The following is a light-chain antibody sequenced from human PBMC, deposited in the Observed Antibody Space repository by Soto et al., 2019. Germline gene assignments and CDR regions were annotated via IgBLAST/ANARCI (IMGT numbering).Light chain of an antibody. CDR3: QHYCDSAWT. V-gene: IGKV3-20*01. J-gene: IGKJ1*01. CDR2: GAS. Sequence: VLTQSPDTLSLSPGERATLSCRVSRSVANLYLAWYQQKPGQAPRLLIFGASSMAAGIPDRFGGSGSGTDFTLTISRLEPEDFALYYCQHYCDSAWTSGQGTRVDIK. CDR1: RSVANLY.